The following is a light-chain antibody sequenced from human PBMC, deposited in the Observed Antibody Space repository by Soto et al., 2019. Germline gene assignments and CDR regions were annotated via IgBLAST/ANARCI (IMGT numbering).Light chain of an antibody. Sequence: DIMMTQSPDSLAVSLGERATINCKSSQSVLYSSNNKNYLTWYQQKPGQPPKLLIYWASTRESGVPDRFSGNGSGTDFTLTISSLQAEDVAVYYCQQYYSTPLTFGQGTRLEIK. J-gene: IGKJ5*01. CDR1: QSVLYSSNNKNY. V-gene: IGKV4-1*01. CDR3: QQYYSTPLT. CDR2: WAS.